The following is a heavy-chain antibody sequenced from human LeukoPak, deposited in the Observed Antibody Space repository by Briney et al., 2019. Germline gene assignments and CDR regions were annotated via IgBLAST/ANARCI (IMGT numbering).Heavy chain of an antibody. V-gene: IGHV4-34*01. CDR1: GGSMSSYY. D-gene: IGHD6-13*01. J-gene: IGHJ4*02. CDR3: ARHLRIAAAGDY. CDR2: INHSGST. Sequence: SETLSLTCTVSGGSMSSYYWSWIRQPPGKGLEWIGEINHSGSTNYNPSLKSRVTISVDTSKNQFSLKLSSVTAADTAVYYCARHLRIAAAGDYWGQGTLVTVSS.